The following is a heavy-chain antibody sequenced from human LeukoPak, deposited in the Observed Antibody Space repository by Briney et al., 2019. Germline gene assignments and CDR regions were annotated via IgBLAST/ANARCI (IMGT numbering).Heavy chain of an antibody. CDR3: ARDATMVRDLVLANWFDP. V-gene: IGHV4-4*07. D-gene: IGHD3-10*01. CDR2: IYTSGST. CDR1: GGSISSYY. J-gene: IGHJ5*02. Sequence: SETLSLTCTGSGGSISSYYWSCIRQPARKGLEWIGRIYTSGSTNYNPSLKSRVTMSVDTSKNQFSLKLSSVTAADTAVYYCARDATMVRDLVLANWFDPWGQGTLVTVSS.